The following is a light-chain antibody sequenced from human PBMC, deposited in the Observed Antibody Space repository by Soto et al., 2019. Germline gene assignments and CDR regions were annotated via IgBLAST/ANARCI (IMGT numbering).Light chain of an antibody. Sequence: DIQMTQSPSSLSASVGDRVTITCKASQDINNYLNWYQQKPGKAPKILIFDATNLETGVPSRFSGGGSRTHFSLTISSLQTEDFATYYCHQYDSLTPTFGQGTRLEIK. CDR3: HQYDSLTPT. CDR2: DAT. J-gene: IGKJ5*01. V-gene: IGKV1-33*01. CDR1: QDINNY.